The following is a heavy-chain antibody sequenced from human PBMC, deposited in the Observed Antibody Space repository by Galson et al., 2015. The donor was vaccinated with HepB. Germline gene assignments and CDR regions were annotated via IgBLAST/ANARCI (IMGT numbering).Heavy chain of an antibody. V-gene: IGHV3-23*01. J-gene: IGHJ4*02. CDR1: GFTFSSYA. CDR3: AKTQFRFRFGVVIEAFFDY. Sequence: SLRLSCAASGFTFSSYAMSWVRQAPGKGLEWVSAISGGGGSTYYADSVKGRLTISRDSSKNTLYLQMNGLRAEDTAVYYCAKTQFRFRFGVVIEAFFDYWGQGALVTVSS. CDR2: ISGGGGST. D-gene: IGHD3-3*01.